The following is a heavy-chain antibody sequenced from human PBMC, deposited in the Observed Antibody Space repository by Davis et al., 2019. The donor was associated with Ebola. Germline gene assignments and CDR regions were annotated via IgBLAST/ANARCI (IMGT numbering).Heavy chain of an antibody. CDR3: AKDEIMLDAFDI. Sequence: GGSLRLSCAGSGFSVSDKYMSWVRQAPGKGLEWVSVIYRDGRTYYADSVKGRFTISRDNSKNTLFLQMNSLRADDTAVYYCAKDEIMLDAFDIWGQGTMVTVSS. CDR2: IYRDGRT. J-gene: IGHJ3*02. CDR1: GFSVSDKY. D-gene: IGHD2-15*01. V-gene: IGHV3-53*01.